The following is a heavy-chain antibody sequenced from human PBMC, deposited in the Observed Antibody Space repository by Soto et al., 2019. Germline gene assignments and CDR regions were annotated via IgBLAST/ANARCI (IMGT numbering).Heavy chain of an antibody. D-gene: IGHD3-3*01. V-gene: IGHV1-18*01. CDR3: ARDPDYDFWSGYRYYYYYYGMDV. CDR2: ISAYNGNT. Sequence: ASVKVSCKASGYTFTSYGISWVRQAPGQGLEWMGWISAYNGNTNYAQKLQGRVTMTTDTSTSTAYMELRSLRSDDTAVYYCARDPDYDFWSGYRYYYYYYGMDVWGQGTTVTV. CDR1: GYTFTSYG. J-gene: IGHJ6*02.